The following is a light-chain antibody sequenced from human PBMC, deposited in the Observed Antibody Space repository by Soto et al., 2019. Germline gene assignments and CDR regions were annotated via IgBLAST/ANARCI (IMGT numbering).Light chain of an antibody. CDR2: TAS. CDR3: QQFGTSPLT. J-gene: IGKJ4*01. CDR1: QSIRNDY. V-gene: IGKV3-20*01. Sequence: EIVLTQSPGTLSLSPGERATLSCRASQSIRNDYLAWYQQKPGQAPRLLIYTASSRATGIPDRFRGNGSGTDFPLTINSLEPEDFAVYYCQQFGTSPLTFGGGTKVEI.